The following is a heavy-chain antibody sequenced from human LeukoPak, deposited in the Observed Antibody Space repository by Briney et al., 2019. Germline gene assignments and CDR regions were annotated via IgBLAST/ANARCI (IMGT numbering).Heavy chain of an antibody. CDR2: INTNTENP. D-gene: IGHD2-2*01. Sequence: ASVTVSCKASGYTFTKFAMNWLRQAPGQGLEWMGWINTNTENPTYAQGFTGRLVFSLDTSISTAYLQISRLEAEDTAVYYCARTRYCDSTSCLGGRGAFDMRGQGTMVTVSS. J-gene: IGHJ3*02. CDR3: ARTRYCDSTSCLGGRGAFDM. CDR1: GYTFTKFA. V-gene: IGHV7-4-1*02.